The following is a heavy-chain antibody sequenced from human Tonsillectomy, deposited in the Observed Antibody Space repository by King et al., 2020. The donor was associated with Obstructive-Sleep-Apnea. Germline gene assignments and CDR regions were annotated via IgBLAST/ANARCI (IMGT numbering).Heavy chain of an antibody. CDR2: IRGSGTDT. D-gene: IGHD3-16*01. CDR1: GFDLSSYA. CDR3: ARRGDDYIWGDYFFDY. V-gene: IGHV3-23*04. J-gene: IGHJ4*02. Sequence: VQLVESGGRLVPPGGYLRLSCAASGFDLSSYAMTWVRQAPGKGLEWVSSIRGSGTDTYHADSVKGRFTLSRDNSKNTVYLQMSSLRAGDTAVYFCARRGDDYIWGDYFFDYWGQGTLVTVSS.